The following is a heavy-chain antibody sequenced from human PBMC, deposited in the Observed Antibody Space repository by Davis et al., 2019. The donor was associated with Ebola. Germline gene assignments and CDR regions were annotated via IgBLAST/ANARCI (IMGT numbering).Heavy chain of an antibody. J-gene: IGHJ4*02. CDR1: GFTVSSNY. D-gene: IGHD1-26*01. V-gene: IGHV3-53*01. CDR3: AVGLRVVFSFDS. Sequence: GESLKISCAASGFTVSSNYVTWVRQAPGKELEWVSGLYAGGSTFYADSVRGRFTISRDNSNNTLFLQMNNLRVEDSGVYYCAVGLRVVFSFDSWGQGTLVAVSS. CDR2: LYAGGST.